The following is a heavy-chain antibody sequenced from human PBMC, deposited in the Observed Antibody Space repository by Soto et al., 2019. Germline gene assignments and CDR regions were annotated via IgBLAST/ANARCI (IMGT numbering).Heavy chain of an antibody. J-gene: IGHJ6*02. CDR2: IDPSDSYT. CDR1: GYSFTSYW. Sequence: EVQLVQSGAEVKKPGESLRISCKGSGYSFTSYWISWVRQMPGKGLEWMGRIDPSDSYTNYSPSFQGHVTISADNSISTAYLQWSSLKASDTAMYYCARNVHSYGRSYYYYCGMDVWGQGTTVTVSS. V-gene: IGHV5-10-1*03. D-gene: IGHD5-18*01. CDR3: ARNVHSYGRSYYYYCGMDV.